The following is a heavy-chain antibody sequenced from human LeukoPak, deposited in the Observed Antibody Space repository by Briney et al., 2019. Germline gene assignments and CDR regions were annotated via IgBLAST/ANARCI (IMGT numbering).Heavy chain of an antibody. Sequence: GGSLRLSCAASGFTFSSYEMNWVRQAPGKGLEWVSYISSSGSTIYYADSVKGRFTISRDNAKNSLYLQMNSLRAEDTAVYYCARVGLDRSVEDGMEVWGQGTTVTVSS. CDR3: ARVGLDRSVEDGMEV. V-gene: IGHV3-48*03. J-gene: IGHJ6*02. D-gene: IGHD5-24*01. CDR2: ISSSGSTI. CDR1: GFTFSSYE.